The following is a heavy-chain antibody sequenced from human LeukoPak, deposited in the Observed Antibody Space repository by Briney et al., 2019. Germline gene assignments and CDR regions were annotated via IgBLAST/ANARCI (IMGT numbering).Heavy chain of an antibody. CDR2: IYTSGST. Sequence: SQTLSLTCTVSGGSISSGSYYWSWIRQPAGKGLEWIGRIYTSGSTNYNPSLKSRVTISVDTSKNQFSLKLSSVTAADTAVYYCARVPNMLDAFDIWGQGTMVTVSS. V-gene: IGHV4-61*02. D-gene: IGHD2/OR15-2a*01. J-gene: IGHJ3*02. CDR1: GGSISSGSYY. CDR3: ARVPNMLDAFDI.